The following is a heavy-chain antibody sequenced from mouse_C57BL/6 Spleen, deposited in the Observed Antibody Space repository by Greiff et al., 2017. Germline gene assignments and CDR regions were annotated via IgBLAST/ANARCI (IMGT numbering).Heavy chain of an antibody. CDR3: TTGYDYDAFLPY. CDR2: IDPENGDT. V-gene: IGHV14-4*01. Sequence: EVQLQQSGAELVRPGASVKLSCTASGFNIKDDYMHWVKQRPEQGLEWIGWIDPENGDTAYDSKFQGKATITADPSSNTAYLQLSSLTSEDTAVYYCTTGYDYDAFLPYWGQGTLGTVSA. J-gene: IGHJ3*01. D-gene: IGHD2-4*01. CDR1: GFNIKDDY.